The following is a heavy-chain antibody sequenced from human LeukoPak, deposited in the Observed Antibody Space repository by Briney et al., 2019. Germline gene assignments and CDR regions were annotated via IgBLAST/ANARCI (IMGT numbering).Heavy chain of an antibody. Sequence: GASVKVSCTASGHTFTVYYIHWVRQAPGPGLEWMGWIHPGTGDTNYAQRFQGRVTVTRDTSITTAYMELSSLKSDDTAVYYCASYASGYNWLKAWGQGTLVTVSS. CDR3: ASYASGYNWLKA. CDR2: IHPGTGDT. V-gene: IGHV1-2*02. CDR1: GHTFTVYY. J-gene: IGHJ5*02. D-gene: IGHD3-10*01.